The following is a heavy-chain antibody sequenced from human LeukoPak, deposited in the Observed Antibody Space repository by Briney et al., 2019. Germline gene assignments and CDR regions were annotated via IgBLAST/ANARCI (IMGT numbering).Heavy chain of an antibody. CDR1: GGSISNGGYS. CDR3: ARGDSRRGAWYFDL. V-gene: IGHV4-30-2*01. CDR2: IYDSGSA. D-gene: IGHD6-13*01. J-gene: IGHJ2*01. Sequence: SQTLSLTCAVSGGSISNGGYSWSWIRQPPGKGLEWIGYIYDSGSAYYNPSLKSRVTISVDRSKNHFSLRLSSVTAADTAVYYCARGDSRRGAWYFDLWGRGTLVTVSS.